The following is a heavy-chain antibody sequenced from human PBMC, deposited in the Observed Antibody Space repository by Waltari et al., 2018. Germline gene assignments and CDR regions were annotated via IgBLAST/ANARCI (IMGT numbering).Heavy chain of an antibody. D-gene: IGHD3-10*01. Sequence: QLQLQESGPGLVKPSETLSLTCTVSGGSISSSSYYWGWIRQPPGKGLEWIGSINYSGSTYYNPSLKSRVTRSVDTSKNQFSLKLSSVTAADTAVYYCAIAFNLWFMEGRAFDIWGQGTMVTVSS. CDR1: GGSISSSSYY. J-gene: IGHJ3*02. V-gene: IGHV4-39*07. CDR3: AIAFNLWFMEGRAFDI. CDR2: INYSGST.